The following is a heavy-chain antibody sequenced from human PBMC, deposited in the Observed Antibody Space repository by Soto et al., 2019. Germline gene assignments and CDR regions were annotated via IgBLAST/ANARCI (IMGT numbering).Heavy chain of an antibody. J-gene: IGHJ2*01. CDR3: AKDGGFDYGFWYFDI. Sequence: GGSLRLSCAASAFTFKNHWMHWVRQVPGKGPVWVSRINGDGSFTSYADAVKGRFTISRDNSNNTLFLQMNSLRAGDTAVYYCAKDGGFDYGFWYFDIWGRGNLVTVSS. D-gene: IGHD4-17*01. V-gene: IGHV3-74*01. CDR1: AFTFKNHW. CDR2: INGDGSFT.